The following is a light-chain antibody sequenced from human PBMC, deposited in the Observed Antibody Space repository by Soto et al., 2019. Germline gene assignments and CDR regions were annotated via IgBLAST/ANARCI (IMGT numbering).Light chain of an antibody. J-gene: IGLJ1*01. Sequence: QSALTQPAAVSGSPGQSITISCTGTSSDVGGYNYVSWYQQHPGKAPKLMIYEVSKRPSGVSNRFSGSKSGNTASLTISWLQAEDEADYYCTSYTSSSPYVFGTGTKVTVL. V-gene: IGLV2-14*03. CDR2: EVS. CDR1: SSDVGGYNY. CDR3: TSYTSSSPYV.